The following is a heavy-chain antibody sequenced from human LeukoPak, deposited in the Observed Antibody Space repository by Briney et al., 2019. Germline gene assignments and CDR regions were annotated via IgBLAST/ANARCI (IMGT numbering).Heavy chain of an antibody. V-gene: IGHV4-39*01. CDR1: GGSIRSNSYY. CDR3: ARPGVRARAFDI. D-gene: IGHD1-26*01. Sequence: NPSETLSLTCTVSGGSIRSNSYYWGWIRQPPGKGLEWIGSIHYSGSTYYNLSLKSRVTISVDTSKNQFSLKLRSVTAADTAVYYRARPGVRARAFDIWGQGTMVTVSS. CDR2: IHYSGST. J-gene: IGHJ3*02.